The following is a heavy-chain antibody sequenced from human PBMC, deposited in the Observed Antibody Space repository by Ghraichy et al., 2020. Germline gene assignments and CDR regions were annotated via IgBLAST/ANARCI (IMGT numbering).Heavy chain of an antibody. CDR2: IYHSGST. CDR1: GGSISSGGYS. Sequence: SETLSLTCAVSGGSISSGGYSWSWIRQPPGKGLEWIGYIYHSGSTYYNPSLKSRVTISVDRSKNQFSLKLSSVTAADTAVYYCARARTLTIFGVVPTQTYNWFDPWGREPWSPSPQ. CDR3: ARARTLTIFGVVPTQTYNWFDP. J-gene: IGHJ5*02. D-gene: IGHD3-3*01. V-gene: IGHV4-30-2*01.